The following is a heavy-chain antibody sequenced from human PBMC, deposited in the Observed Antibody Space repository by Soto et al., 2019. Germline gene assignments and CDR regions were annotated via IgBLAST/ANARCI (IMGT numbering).Heavy chain of an antibody. Sequence: PWGSLRLSCVASGFIFDDHVMHWFRQVPGKGLEWVGHITWDGYSIGYGGSVRGRFTISRDNAKNTLYLQMNSLRPEDTALYYCALSWSGSTSGRADVWGQGNKVIVFS. J-gene: IGHJ6*02. CDR1: GFIFDDHV. V-gene: IGHV3-9*01. CDR2: ITWDGYSI. D-gene: IGHD3-3*01. CDR3: ALSWSGSTSGRADV.